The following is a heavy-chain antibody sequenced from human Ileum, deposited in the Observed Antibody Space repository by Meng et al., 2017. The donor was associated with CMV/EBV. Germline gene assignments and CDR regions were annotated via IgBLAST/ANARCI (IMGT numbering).Heavy chain of an antibody. CDR1: GGTFSSYA. CDR2: IIPILGTA. D-gene: IGHD5-18*01. V-gene: IGHV1-69*05. Sequence: SVKVSCKASGGTFSSYAISWVRQAPGQGLEWMGGIIPILGTANYAQKFQGRVTITTDESTSTAYMELSSLRSEDTAVYYCASGSYGSPGYYYYYGMDVWGQGTTVTVSS. J-gene: IGHJ6*02. CDR3: ASGSYGSPGYYYYYGMDV.